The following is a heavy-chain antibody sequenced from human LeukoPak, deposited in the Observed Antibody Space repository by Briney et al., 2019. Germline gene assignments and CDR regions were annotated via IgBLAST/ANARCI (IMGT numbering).Heavy chain of an antibody. CDR2: INPNSGNT. CDR1: GYTFTSYD. V-gene: IGHV1-8*01. Sequence: ASVKVSCKASGYTFTSYDINWVRQATGQGLEWMGWINPNSGNTGYAQKFQGRVTMIRNTSISTAYMELSSLRSEDTAVYYCARDQLLQDFDYWGQGTLVTVSS. CDR3: ARDQLLQDFDY. D-gene: IGHD2-2*01. J-gene: IGHJ4*02.